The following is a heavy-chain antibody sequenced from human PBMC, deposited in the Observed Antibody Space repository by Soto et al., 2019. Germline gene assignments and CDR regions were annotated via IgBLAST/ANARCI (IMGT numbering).Heavy chain of an antibody. CDR3: ARRYGSAIDY. J-gene: IGHJ4*02. CDR1: GGSIGSYY. CDR2: IYYSGST. D-gene: IGHD1-26*01. V-gene: IGHV4-59*08. Sequence: SETLSLTCTVSGGSIGSYYGSWIRQTPGKGLEWIGYIYYSGSTNYNPSLKSRVTISVDTSKNQFSLKLSSVTAADTAVYYCARRYGSAIDYWGQGTLVTVSS.